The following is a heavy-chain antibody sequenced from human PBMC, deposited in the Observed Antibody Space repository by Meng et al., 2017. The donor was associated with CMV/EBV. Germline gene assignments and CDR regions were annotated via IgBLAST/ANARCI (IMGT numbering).Heavy chain of an antibody. Sequence: GESLKISCAAPGFTFSSYAMSWVRQAPGKGLEWVSVIYSGGSSTYYADSVKGRFTISRDNSKNTLYLQMNSLRAEDTAVYYCAKSLNYYDSSGYSQPFDYWGQGTLVTVSS. V-gene: IGHV3-23*03. CDR3: AKSLNYYDSSGYSQPFDY. CDR1: GFTFSSYA. D-gene: IGHD3-22*01. CDR2: IYSGGSST. J-gene: IGHJ4*02.